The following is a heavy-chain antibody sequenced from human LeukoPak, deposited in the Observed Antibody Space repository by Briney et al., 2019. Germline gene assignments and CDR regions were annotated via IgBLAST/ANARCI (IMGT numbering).Heavy chain of an antibody. CDR2: VNPNSGAT. Sequence: ASVKVSCKASGHTFTGYYMHRVRQAPGQGLEWMGWVNPNSGATDYAQKFQGRVTMTRDTSISTAYMELSRLRSDDTAVYYCARAGSGYYLYYFDYWGQGTLVTVSS. D-gene: IGHD3-22*01. V-gene: IGHV1-2*02. J-gene: IGHJ4*02. CDR1: GHTFTGYY. CDR3: ARAGSGYYLYYFDY.